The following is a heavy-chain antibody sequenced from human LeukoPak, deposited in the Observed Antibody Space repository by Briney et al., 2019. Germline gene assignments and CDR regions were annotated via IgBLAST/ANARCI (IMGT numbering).Heavy chain of an antibody. J-gene: IGHJ4*02. Sequence: GASVKVSCKASGYTFTGYYMHWVRQAPGQGLEWMGWINPNSGGTNYAQKFQGWVTMTRDTSISTAYKELSRLRSDDTAVYYCARVIGENYSSGWYYFDYWGQGTLVTVSS. V-gene: IGHV1-2*04. CDR3: ARVIGENYSSGWYYFDY. D-gene: IGHD6-19*01. CDR1: GYTFTGYY. CDR2: INPNSGGT.